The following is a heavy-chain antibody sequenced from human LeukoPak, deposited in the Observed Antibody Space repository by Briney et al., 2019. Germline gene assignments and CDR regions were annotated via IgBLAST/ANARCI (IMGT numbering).Heavy chain of an antibody. CDR3: ARGGLEQQLATDAFDI. Sequence: PSETLSLTCTVSGGSISSYYWSWIRQPPGKGLEWIGRIYTSGSTNYNPSLKSRVTMSVDTSKNQFSLKLSSVTAADTAVYYCARGGLEQQLATDAFDIWGQGTMVTVSS. CDR2: IYTSGST. CDR1: GGSISSYY. J-gene: IGHJ3*02. V-gene: IGHV4-4*07. D-gene: IGHD6-13*01.